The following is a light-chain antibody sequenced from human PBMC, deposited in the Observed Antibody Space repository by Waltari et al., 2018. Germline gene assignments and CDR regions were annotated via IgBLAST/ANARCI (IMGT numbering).Light chain of an antibody. Sequence: QSALTQPASVSGSPGQSITISCTGTSSDVGSYHLVPWYQQHPGKAPKLMIYEGSKRPSGVSNRFSGSKSGNTASLTISGLQAEDEADYYCCSYAGSSTNYVFGTGTKVTVL. V-gene: IGLV2-23*01. CDR2: EGS. J-gene: IGLJ1*01. CDR1: SSDVGSYHL. CDR3: CSYAGSSTNYV.